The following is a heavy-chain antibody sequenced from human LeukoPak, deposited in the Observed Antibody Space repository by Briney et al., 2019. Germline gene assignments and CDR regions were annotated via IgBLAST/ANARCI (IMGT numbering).Heavy chain of an antibody. CDR3: AKAIGGSYYWYFDL. Sequence: GRSLRLSCAASGFTFDDYAMHWVRHAPGKGLEWVSGISWNSGSIGYGDSVKGRFTVSRDSAKNSLYLQMNSLRAEDTALYYCAKAIGGSYYWYFDLWGRGTLVTVSS. J-gene: IGHJ2*01. V-gene: IGHV3-9*01. CDR2: ISWNSGSI. CDR1: GFTFDDYA. D-gene: IGHD3-10*01.